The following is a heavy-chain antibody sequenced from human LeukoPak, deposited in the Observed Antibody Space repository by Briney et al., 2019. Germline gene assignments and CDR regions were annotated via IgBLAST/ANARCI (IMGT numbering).Heavy chain of an antibody. CDR3: ARGISPSGYLFDY. CDR1: GGSISSYY. V-gene: IGHV4-59*01. J-gene: IGHJ4*02. CDR2: IYYSGST. D-gene: IGHD5-12*01. Sequence: SETLSLTCTVSGGSISSYYWSWIRQPPGKGLEWIGYIYYSGSTNYNPSLKSRVTISVDTSKNQFSLKLSSVTAADTAVYYCARGISPSGYLFDYWGQGILVTVSS.